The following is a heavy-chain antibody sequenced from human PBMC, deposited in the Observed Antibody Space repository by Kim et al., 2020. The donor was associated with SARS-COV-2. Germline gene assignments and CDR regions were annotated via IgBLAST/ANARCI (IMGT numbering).Heavy chain of an antibody. CDR2: IKQDGSEK. CDR3: ARDRITMVRGVPSY. Sequence: GGSLRLSCAASGFTFSSYWMSWVRQAPGKGLEWVANIKQDGSEKYYVDSVKGRFTISRDNAKNSLYLQMNSLRAEDTAVYYCARDRITMVRGVPSYWGQGTLVTVSS. D-gene: IGHD3-10*01. V-gene: IGHV3-7*01. CDR1: GFTFSSYW. J-gene: IGHJ4*02.